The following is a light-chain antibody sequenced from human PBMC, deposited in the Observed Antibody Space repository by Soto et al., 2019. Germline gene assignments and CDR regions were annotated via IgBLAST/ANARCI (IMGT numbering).Light chain of an antibody. CDR2: AAS. V-gene: IGKV1-39*01. CDR3: QQSYSTPYT. Sequence: DLQMTQSPSSLSASVGDRVTITCRASQSISSYLNWYQQKPGKAPKLLIYAASSLQSGVPSRFSGSGSGTDFTLTISSLQPEDFATYYCQQSYSTPYTCGQGTRLDIK. J-gene: IGKJ5*01. CDR1: QSISSY.